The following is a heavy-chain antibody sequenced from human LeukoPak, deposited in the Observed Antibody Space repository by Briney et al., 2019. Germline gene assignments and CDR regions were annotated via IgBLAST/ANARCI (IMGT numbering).Heavy chain of an antibody. CDR2: ISAYNGNT. CDR3: ARDTSDAFDI. CDR1: GCTFTSYG. J-gene: IGHJ3*02. D-gene: IGHD2-2*01. Sequence: ASVKVSCKXSGCTFTSYGISWVRQAPGQGLERMGWISAYNGNTNYAQKLQGRVTMTTDTSTSTAYMELRSLRSDDTAVYYCARDTSDAFDIWGQGTMVTVSS. V-gene: IGHV1-18*01.